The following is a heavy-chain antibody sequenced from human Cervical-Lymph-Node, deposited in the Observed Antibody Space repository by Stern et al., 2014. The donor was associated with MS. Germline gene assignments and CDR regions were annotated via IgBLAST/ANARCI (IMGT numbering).Heavy chain of an antibody. V-gene: IGHV3-21*01. J-gene: IGHJ5*02. CDR3: ARDVLAFYNWFDP. CDR2: ISSSSSYI. Sequence: EVQLVESGGGLVKPGGSLRLSCAASGLTFSSYSMNWVRQAPGKGLEWVSSISSSSSYIYYADSVKGRFTISRDNAKNSLYLQMNSLRAEDTAVYYCARDVLAFYNWFDPWGQGTLVTVSS. D-gene: IGHD2/OR15-2a*01. CDR1: GLTFSSYS.